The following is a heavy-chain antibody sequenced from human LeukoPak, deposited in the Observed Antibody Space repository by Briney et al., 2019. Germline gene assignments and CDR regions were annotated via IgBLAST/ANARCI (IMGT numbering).Heavy chain of an antibody. V-gene: IGHV3-74*01. CDR1: GFTVNSYW. CDR2: INSDGSTT. D-gene: IGHD5-24*01. CDR3: VRGYNYRFEY. J-gene: IGHJ4*02. Sequence: GGSLRLSCAVSGFTVNSYWMHWVRQGPGKGLVWVSHINSDGSTTGYADSVKGRFTISRDSANNTLFLEINNLRAEDTAVCYCVRGYNYRFEYWGQGTLVIVSS.